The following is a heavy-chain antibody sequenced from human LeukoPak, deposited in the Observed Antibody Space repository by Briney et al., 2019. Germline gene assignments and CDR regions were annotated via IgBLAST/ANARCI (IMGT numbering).Heavy chain of an antibody. V-gene: IGHV4-38-2*02. D-gene: IGHD2-15*01. Sequence: SETLSLTCTVSGYSISSGYYWGWIRQPPGKGLEWIGEINHSGSTNYSPSLKSRVTISVDTSKNQFSLKLSSVTAADTAVYYCVKWSRAEIVDYWGQGTLVTVSS. CDR1: GYSISSGYY. CDR2: INHSGST. CDR3: VKWSRAEIVDY. J-gene: IGHJ4*02.